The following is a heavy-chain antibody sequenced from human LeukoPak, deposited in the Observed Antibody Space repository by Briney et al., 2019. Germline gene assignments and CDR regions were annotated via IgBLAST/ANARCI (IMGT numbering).Heavy chain of an antibody. Sequence: GGSLRLSCAASGFTFSSYGMHWVRQAPGKGLEWVAVISYDGSNKYYADSVKGRFTISRDNSKNTLYLQMNSLRAEDTAVYYCAKDPMRRYYDSSGYYYYGMDVWGQGTTVTVSS. CDR3: AKDPMRRYYDSSGYYYYGMDV. CDR1: GFTFSSYG. J-gene: IGHJ6*02. V-gene: IGHV3-30*18. D-gene: IGHD3-22*01. CDR2: ISYDGSNK.